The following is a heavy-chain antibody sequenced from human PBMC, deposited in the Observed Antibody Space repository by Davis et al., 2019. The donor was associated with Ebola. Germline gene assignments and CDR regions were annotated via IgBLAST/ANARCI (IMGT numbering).Heavy chain of an antibody. CDR3: ARDPTRTYYDFWSGSSDYYYGMDV. D-gene: IGHD3-3*01. V-gene: IGHV3-21*01. J-gene: IGHJ6*02. CDR2: ISSRSSYI. CDR1: GFTFSSYS. Sequence: PGGSLRLSCAASGFTFSSYSMNWVRQAPGKGLEWVSSISSRSSYIYYADSVKGRFTISRDNAKNSLYLQMNSLRAEDTAVYYCARDPTRTYYDFWSGSSDYYYGMDVWGQETTVTVSS.